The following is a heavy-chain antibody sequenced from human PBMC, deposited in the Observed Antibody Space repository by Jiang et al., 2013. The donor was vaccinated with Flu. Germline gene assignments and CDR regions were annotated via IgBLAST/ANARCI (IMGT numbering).Heavy chain of an antibody. CDR2: ISYSGTT. CDR1: GGSISNTGYF. CDR3: ARLVYMMSNHFDK. J-gene: IGHJ4*01. V-gene: IGHV4-39*01. Sequence: GPGLVKPSETLSLTCSVSGGSISNTGYFWVWIRQSPGEGPEWIGSISYSGTTFYNPSVRGRVSISVDTSKNQFSLKLISMTAADTAVYFCARLVYMMSNHFDKWGPEPRSPSPQ. D-gene: IGHD1-14*01.